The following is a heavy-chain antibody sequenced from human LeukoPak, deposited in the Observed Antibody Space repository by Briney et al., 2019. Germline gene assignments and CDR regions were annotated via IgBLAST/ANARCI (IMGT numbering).Heavy chain of an antibody. Sequence: SETLSLTCAVYGGSFSGYYWSWIRQPPGKGLEWIGEINHSGSTNYNPSLKSRVTISVDTSKNQFSLKLSSVTAADTAVYYCARGEYGSGSYYTEDQPGYYYYYMDVWGKGTTVTISS. J-gene: IGHJ6*03. CDR3: ARGEYGSGSYYTEDQPGYYYYYMDV. CDR2: INHSGST. CDR1: GGSFSGYY. D-gene: IGHD3-10*01. V-gene: IGHV4-34*01.